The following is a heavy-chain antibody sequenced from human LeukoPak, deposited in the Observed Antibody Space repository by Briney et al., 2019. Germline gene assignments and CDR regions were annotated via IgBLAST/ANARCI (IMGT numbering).Heavy chain of an antibody. CDR2: ISYDGSNK. J-gene: IGHJ6*02. D-gene: IGHD6-19*01. Sequence: GGSLRLSCAASGFTFSSYAMHWVRQAPGKGLEWVAVISYDGSNKYYADSVKSRFTISRDNSKNTLYLQMNSLRAEDTAVYYCARVGDSGAVAHGMDVWGQETTVTVSS. CDR1: GFTFSSYA. CDR3: ARVGDSGAVAHGMDV. V-gene: IGHV3-30-3*01.